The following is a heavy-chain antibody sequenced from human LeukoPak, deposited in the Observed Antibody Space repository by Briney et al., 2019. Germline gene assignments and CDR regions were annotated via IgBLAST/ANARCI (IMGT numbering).Heavy chain of an antibody. CDR3: AREGIVRAFGGVIVIPGAFDI. CDR2: IYYSGST. CDR1: GGSISSYY. J-gene: IGHJ3*02. V-gene: IGHV4-59*01. D-gene: IGHD3-16*02. Sequence: SETLSLTCTVSGGSISSYYWSWIRQPPGKGLEWIGYIYYSGSTNYNPSLKSRVTISVDTSKNQFSLKLSSVTAADTAVYYCAREGIVRAFGGVIVIPGAFDIWGQGTMVTVSS.